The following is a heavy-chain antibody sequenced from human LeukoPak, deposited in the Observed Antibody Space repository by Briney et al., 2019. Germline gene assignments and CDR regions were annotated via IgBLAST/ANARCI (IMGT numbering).Heavy chain of an antibody. Sequence: SETLSLTCTVSGGSISSGGYYWSWIRQPPGKGLEGIGYIYHSGSTYYNPSLKSRVTISVDRSKNQFSLKLSSVTAADTAVYYCARVSHSSGYYLFDPWGQGTLVTVSS. CDR1: GGSISSGGYY. CDR3: ARVSHSSGYYLFDP. D-gene: IGHD3-22*01. CDR2: IYHSGST. V-gene: IGHV4-30-2*01. J-gene: IGHJ5*02.